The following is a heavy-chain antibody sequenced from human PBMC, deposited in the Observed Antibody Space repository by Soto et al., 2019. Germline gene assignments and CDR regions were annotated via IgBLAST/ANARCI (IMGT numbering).Heavy chain of an antibody. CDR2: ISGSGGST. Sequence: GGSLRLSCAASGFTFSSYAMSWVRQAPGKGLEWVSAISGSGGSTYYADSVKGRFTISRDNSKNTLYLQMNSLRAEDTAVYYCAKALYCTNGVCSFDYWGQGTLVTVSS. CDR3: AKALYCTNGVCSFDY. D-gene: IGHD2-8*01. J-gene: IGHJ4*02. CDR1: GFTFSSYA. V-gene: IGHV3-23*01.